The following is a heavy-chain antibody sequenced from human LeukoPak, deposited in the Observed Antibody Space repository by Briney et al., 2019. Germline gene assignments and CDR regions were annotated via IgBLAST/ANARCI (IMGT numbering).Heavy chain of an antibody. D-gene: IGHD1-1*01. V-gene: IGHV3-64*01. CDR3: ARGGTSRGTFYYFDY. Sequence: GGSLRLSCAASGFTFSSYAMHWVRQAPGKGLEYVSAISSNGGSTYYANSVKGRFTISRDNSKNTLYLQMNNLRVDDTAVYYCARGGTSRGTFYYFDYWGQGTLVTVS. CDR2: ISSNGGST. CDR1: GFTFSSYA. J-gene: IGHJ4*02.